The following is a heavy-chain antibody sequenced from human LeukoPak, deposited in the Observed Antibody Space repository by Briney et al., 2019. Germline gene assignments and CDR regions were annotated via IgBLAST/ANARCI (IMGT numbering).Heavy chain of an antibody. CDR2: IKSKIDGGTT. D-gene: IGHD3-16*01. J-gene: IGHJ4*02. CDR1: GFTFVYAW. V-gene: IGHV3-15*01. CDR3: TCFTWGTSDY. Sequence: PGGSLRLSCAASGFTFVYAWMSWVRQAPGKGLEWVGRIKSKIDGGTTDYAAPVKGRFSISRDDSKNMLYLQVDSLNTEDTAVYYCTCFTWGTSDYSGQGTLVTVSS.